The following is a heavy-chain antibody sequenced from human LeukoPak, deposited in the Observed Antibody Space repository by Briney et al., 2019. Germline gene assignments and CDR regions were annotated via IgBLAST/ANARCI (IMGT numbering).Heavy chain of an antibody. Sequence: PGGSLRLSCAASGFTFSGYWMSWVRQAPGKGLEWVATIKQDGSEKYYADSVKDRFTISRDNVKNTVDLQMTSLRVEDTAVYYCARGRSGSRDCWGQGTLVVVSS. V-gene: IGHV3-7*03. CDR2: IKQDGSEK. CDR3: ARGRSGSRDC. D-gene: IGHD1-26*01. J-gene: IGHJ4*02. CDR1: GFTFSGYW.